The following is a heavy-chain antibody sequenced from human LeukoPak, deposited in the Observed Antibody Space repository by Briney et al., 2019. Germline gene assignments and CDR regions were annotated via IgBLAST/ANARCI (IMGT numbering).Heavy chain of an antibody. V-gene: IGHV3-48*03. CDR1: GFTFSSYE. D-gene: IGHD3-10*01. CDR3: ARDAYYYGSGSYPY. CDR2: ISSSGSTI. Sequence: GGSLRLSCAASGFTFSSYEMNWVRQDPGKGLEWVSYISSSGSTIYYADSVKGRFTISRDNAKNSLYLQMNSLRAEDTAVYYCARDAYYYGSGSYPYWGQGTLVTVSS. J-gene: IGHJ4*02.